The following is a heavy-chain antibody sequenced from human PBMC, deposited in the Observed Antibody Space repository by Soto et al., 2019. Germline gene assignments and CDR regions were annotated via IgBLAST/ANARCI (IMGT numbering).Heavy chain of an antibody. CDR2: ISYDGSNK. J-gene: IGHJ4*02. Sequence: QVQLVESGGGVVQPGRSLRLSCAASGFTFSHYAMHWVRQAPGKGREWIAIISYDGSNKYYADSVRGRFTISRDNSKSTLFLQMNSPRAEDAAVYFCAREDFGNYYFDYWGQGTLVTVSS. CDR3: AREDFGNYYFDY. CDR1: GFTFSHYA. D-gene: IGHD1-7*01. V-gene: IGHV3-30-3*01.